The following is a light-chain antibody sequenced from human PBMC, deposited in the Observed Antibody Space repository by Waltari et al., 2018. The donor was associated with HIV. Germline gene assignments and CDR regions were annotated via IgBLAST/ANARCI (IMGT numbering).Light chain of an antibody. CDR1: SSDVGGYNS. CDR2: DVG. V-gene: IGLV2-14*03. J-gene: IGLJ3*02. CDR3: NSYTSTTTRWL. Sequence: QSALTQPASVSGSPGQSIILSCTGTSSDVGGYNSFSWYQQHPGKAPKLIIFDVGNRPSGVSNRFSGSKSGNTASLTISGLQTEDEADYYCNSYTSTTTRWLFGGGTRLTVL.